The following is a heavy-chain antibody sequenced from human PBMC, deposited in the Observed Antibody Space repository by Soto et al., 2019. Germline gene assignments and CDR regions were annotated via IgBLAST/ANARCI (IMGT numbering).Heavy chain of an antibody. CDR1: GGSISSSSYY. CDR3: ARDTRIAARVGYYYYGMDV. Sequence: PSENLSLTCTVSGGSISSSSYYWGWIRQPPGKGLEWIGSIYYSGSTYYNPSLKSRVTISVDTSKNQFSLKLSSVTAADTAVYYCARDTRIAARVGYYYYGMDVWGQGTTVTVSS. V-gene: IGHV4-39*01. D-gene: IGHD6-6*01. CDR2: IYYSGST. J-gene: IGHJ6*02.